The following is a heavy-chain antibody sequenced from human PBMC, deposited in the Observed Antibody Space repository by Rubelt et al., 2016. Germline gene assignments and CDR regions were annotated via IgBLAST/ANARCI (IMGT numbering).Heavy chain of an antibody. D-gene: IGHD4-11*01. CDR1: YA. Sequence: YAMNWVRQAPGKGLEWVSSISGATSYIYYADSLKGRFTISRDNAKNSVFLQMDSLRAEDTALYYCARDYRDYGNYPHASEIVDIWGQGTMVTVSS. CDR2: ISGATSYI. V-gene: IGHV3-21*01. CDR3: ARDYRDYGNYPHASEIVDI. J-gene: IGHJ3*02.